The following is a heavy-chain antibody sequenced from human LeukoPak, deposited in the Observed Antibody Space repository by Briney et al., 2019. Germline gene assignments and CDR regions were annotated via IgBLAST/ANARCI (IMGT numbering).Heavy chain of an antibody. V-gene: IGHV4-61*02. CDR3: ARGVTYYYDSSGYLY. CDR2: IHTSGRT. Sequence: PSETLSLTCTVSGDSISSCSYYWSWIRQPAGKGLEWIGRIHTSGRTNYNLSLKSRVTISADTSKNQFSLKLSSVTAADTAVYYCARGVTYYYDSSGYLYWGRGTLVTVSS. CDR1: GDSISSCSYY. D-gene: IGHD3-22*01. J-gene: IGHJ4*02.